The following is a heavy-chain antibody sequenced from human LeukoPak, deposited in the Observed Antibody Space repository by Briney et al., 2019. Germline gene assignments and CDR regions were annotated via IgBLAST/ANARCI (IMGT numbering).Heavy chain of an antibody. D-gene: IGHD3-16*01. CDR3: EKDSLADIDY. CDR1: GFIFSTYG. J-gene: IGHJ4*02. Sequence: GGSLRLSCAASGFIFSTYGMYWVRQAPGKGLEWVAFIRHDGSIKNYADSVKGRSTISRDNSKNTLYLQMNSLRAEDTAVYYCEKDSLADIDYWGQGTLVTVSS. CDR2: IRHDGSIK. V-gene: IGHV3-30*02.